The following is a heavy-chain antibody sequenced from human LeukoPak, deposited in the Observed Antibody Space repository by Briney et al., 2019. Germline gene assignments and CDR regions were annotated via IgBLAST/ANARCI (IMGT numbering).Heavy chain of an antibody. CDR2: MNPNSGNT. CDR3: ARANKWFGDPYYYGMDV. CDR1: VYTVTSYD. Sequence: GASVKVSCKSAVYTVTSYDINWVRQATGQGRELMGCMNPNSGNTGYAQKFQGRVTMTRNTSISTAYMELSSLISEDTAVYYCARANKWFGDPYYYGMDVWGQGTTVTVSS. V-gene: IGHV1-8*01. J-gene: IGHJ6*02. D-gene: IGHD3-10*01.